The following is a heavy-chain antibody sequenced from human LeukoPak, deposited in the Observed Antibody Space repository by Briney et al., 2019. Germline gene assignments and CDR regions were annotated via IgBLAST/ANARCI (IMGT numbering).Heavy chain of an antibody. Sequence: GGSLRLSCGASGFAFTSAWLNGGGRAPGKGREWVGRIKSKADGEATDYAAPVKGRFTFSRDDSKNMLYLQINGLKSEDTAVYYCSTLTSRYLPDSWGQGTLVTVSS. CDR2: IKSKADGEAT. CDR1: GFAFTSAW. D-gene: IGHD3-9*01. J-gene: IGHJ4*02. V-gene: IGHV3-15*07. CDR3: STLTSRYLPDS.